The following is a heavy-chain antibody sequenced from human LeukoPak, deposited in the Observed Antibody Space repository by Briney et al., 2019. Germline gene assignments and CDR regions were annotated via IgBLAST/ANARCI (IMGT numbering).Heavy chain of an antibody. CDR1: GGSISSGGYY. CDR2: IYYSGST. CDR3: ARVTSPYYYDSSGYPIFDY. V-gene: IGHV4-30-4*08. D-gene: IGHD3-22*01. Sequence: SQTLSLTCTVSGGSISSGGYYWSWIRQHPGKGLEWIGYIYYSGSTYYNPSLKSRVTISVDTSKNQFSLKLSSVTAADTAVYYCARVTSPYYYDSSGYPIFDYWGQGTLVTVSS. J-gene: IGHJ4*02.